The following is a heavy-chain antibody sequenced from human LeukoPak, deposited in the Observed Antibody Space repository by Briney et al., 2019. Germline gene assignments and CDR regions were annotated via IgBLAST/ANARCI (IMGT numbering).Heavy chain of an antibody. CDR1: GASVSSYS. CDR3: ASDSFYDSGGYFYY. V-gene: IGHV4-4*07. CDR2: LYASGGT. J-gene: IGHJ4*02. D-gene: IGHD3-22*01. Sequence: SETLSLTCSVSGASVSSYSWSWVRQTAGKGLEWIGRLYASGGTIYNPSLRSRITMSVDTSKNQFSLKLTSVTAADTAVYYCASDSFYDSGGYFYYWGQGTPVTVSS.